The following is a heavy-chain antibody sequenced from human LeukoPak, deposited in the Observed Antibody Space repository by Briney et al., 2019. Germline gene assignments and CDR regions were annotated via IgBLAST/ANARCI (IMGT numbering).Heavy chain of an antibody. J-gene: IGHJ4*02. CDR1: GFTFSSYE. CDR3: ARERSGSYRYYFDY. CDR2: IWSDGSNK. Sequence: PGGSLRLSCAASGFTFSSYEMNWVRQAPGKGLEWVALIWSDGSNKYYADSVKGRFTISRDNSKNTLYLQMNGLRAEDTAVYLCARERSGSYRYYFDYWGQGTLATVSP. D-gene: IGHD1-26*01. V-gene: IGHV3-33*08.